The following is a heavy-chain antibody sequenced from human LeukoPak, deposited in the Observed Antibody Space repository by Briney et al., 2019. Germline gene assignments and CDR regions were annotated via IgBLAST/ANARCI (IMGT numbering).Heavy chain of an antibody. CDR2: IYYSGST. D-gene: IGHD6-19*01. CDR1: GGSISSSSYY. J-gene: IGHJ5*02. CDR3: AGGWAVAGKKSGANWFDP. Sequence: KTSETLSLTCTVSGGSISSSSYYWGWIRQPPGKGLEWIGSIYYSGSTYYNPSLKSRVTISVDTSKNQFSLKLSSVTAADTAVYYCAGGWAVAGKKSGANWFDPWGQGTLVTVSS. V-gene: IGHV4-39*01.